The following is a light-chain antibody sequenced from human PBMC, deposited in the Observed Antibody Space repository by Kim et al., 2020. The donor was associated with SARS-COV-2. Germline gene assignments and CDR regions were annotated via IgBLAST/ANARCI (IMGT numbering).Light chain of an antibody. V-gene: IGLV1-47*01. Sequence: GQMGDISCSGSSANIGSNYVFWYQQLPGTAPKLLIYRNNQRPSGVPARFSGSKSGTSASLAISGLRSEDEADYYCAAWDDSLSGWVFCGGTKLTVL. CDR2: RNN. J-gene: IGLJ3*02. CDR1: SANIGSNY. CDR3: AAWDDSLSGWV.